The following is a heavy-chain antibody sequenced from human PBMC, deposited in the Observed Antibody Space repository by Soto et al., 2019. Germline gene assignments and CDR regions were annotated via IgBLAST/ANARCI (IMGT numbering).Heavy chain of an antibody. D-gene: IGHD6-13*01. CDR1: GFTFSSYA. V-gene: IGHV3-23*01. J-gene: IGHJ6*02. Sequence: EVQLLESGGGLVQPGGSLRLSCAASGFTFSSYAMSWVRQAPGKALEWVSAISGSGGSTYYADSVKGRFTISRDNSKNTLYLQMNSLRAEDTAVYYCAKDGPYSSSWPPYYYYGMDVWGQGTTVTVSS. CDR2: ISGSGGST. CDR3: AKDGPYSSSWPPYYYYGMDV.